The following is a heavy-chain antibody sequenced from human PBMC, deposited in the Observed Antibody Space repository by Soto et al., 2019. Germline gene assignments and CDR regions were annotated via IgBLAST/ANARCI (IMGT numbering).Heavy chain of an antibody. CDR3: ARGPKARITIFGVVIPPHNWFDP. CDR2: IYYSGST. D-gene: IGHD3-3*01. CDR1: GGSISSYY. J-gene: IGHJ5*02. V-gene: IGHV4-59*01. Sequence: SETLSLTCTVSGGSISSYYWSWIRQPPGKGLEWIGYIYYSGSTNYNPSLKSRVTISVDTSKNQFSLKLSSVTAADTAVYYCARGPKARITIFGVVIPPHNWFDPLGQGTLVTVSS.